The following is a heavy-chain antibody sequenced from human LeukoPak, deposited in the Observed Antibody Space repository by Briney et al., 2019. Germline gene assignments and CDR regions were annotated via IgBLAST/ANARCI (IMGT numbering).Heavy chain of an antibody. D-gene: IGHD1-26*01. CDR1: GFTFSSYA. CDR3: AKGSGSYDY. J-gene: IGHJ4*02. CDR2: ISGSGGST. Sequence: GGSLRLSCATSGFTFSSYAMSWVRQAPGKGLEWVSAISGSGGSTYYADSVKGRFTISRDSSNNTLYLQMSSLRAEDTAVYYCAKGSGSYDYWGQGTLVTVSS. V-gene: IGHV3-23*01.